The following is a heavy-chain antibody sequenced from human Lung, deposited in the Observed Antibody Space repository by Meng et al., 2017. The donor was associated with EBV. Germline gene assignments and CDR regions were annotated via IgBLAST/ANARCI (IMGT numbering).Heavy chain of an antibody. V-gene: IGHV3-30-3*02. CDR3: AKDNDFWSGYSDY. CDR1: GFDFDPYA. Sequence: VRLGDGVFRLGRSLGLTCEAPGFDFDPYAVHWVRQAPGKGLEWVAVISDTGHNKYFADSVRGRFTISRDNSKNMVYLQMNSLRAEDTAVYYCAKDNDFWSGYSDYWGQGTLSPSPQ. CDR2: ISDTGHNK. D-gene: IGHD3-3*01. J-gene: IGHJ4*02.